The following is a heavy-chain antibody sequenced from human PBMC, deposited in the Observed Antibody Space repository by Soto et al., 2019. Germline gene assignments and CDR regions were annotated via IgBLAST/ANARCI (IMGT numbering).Heavy chain of an antibody. CDR2: VYSSGTT. Sequence: SETLSLTCSVSGGSIDSYWWSWIRQPAGKGLEWIGRVYSSGTTDYNPSLNSRATLSVETSKNQFSLKLSSVTAADTAVYYCARDIGSYAYGEGYWGQGIQVTVSS. D-gene: IGHD3-10*01. CDR1: GGSIDSYW. V-gene: IGHV4-4*07. J-gene: IGHJ4*02. CDR3: ARDIGSYAYGEGY.